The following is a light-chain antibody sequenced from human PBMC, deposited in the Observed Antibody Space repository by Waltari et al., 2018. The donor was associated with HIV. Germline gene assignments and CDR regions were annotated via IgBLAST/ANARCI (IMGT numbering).Light chain of an antibody. Sequence: QSALTQPASVPGSPGQSTTLSCTGASSYVGRYNYVSWYQHHPGKAPKLIIYDCSNRPSGVSNRFSGSKSGTTASLTISGLQAEDEADYYCSSYTSSRTVVFGGGTKLTVL. V-gene: IGLV2-14*03. CDR3: SSYTSSRTVV. J-gene: IGLJ2*01. CDR2: DCS. CDR1: SSYVGRYNY.